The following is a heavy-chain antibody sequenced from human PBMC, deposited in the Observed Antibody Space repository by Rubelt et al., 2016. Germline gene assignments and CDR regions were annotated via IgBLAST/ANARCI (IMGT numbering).Heavy chain of an antibody. CDR2: INHSGGI. V-gene: IGHV4-34*01. Sequence: LEEPSETLSLTCAVYGGSFSGCYWSWIRQPPGKGLEWIGEINHSGGISYNPSLKSRVTISVDTSKNQISLELSSVTAADTAVYYCARPGYSSGWYWFDPWGQGTLVTVSS. CDR3: ARPGYSSGWYWFDP. J-gene: IGHJ5*02. CDR1: GGSFSGCY. D-gene: IGHD6-19*01.